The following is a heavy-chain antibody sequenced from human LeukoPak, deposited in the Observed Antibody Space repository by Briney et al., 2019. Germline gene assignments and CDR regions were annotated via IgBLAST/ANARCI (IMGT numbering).Heavy chain of an antibody. CDR1: GYSFTSYG. CDR2: ISTDNGNT. Sequence: ASVKVSCRASGYSFTSYGISWARQAPGRGLEWMGWISTDNGNTNYVQNLQGRVSMTRDTFTSTVYMELRSLRSDDTAVYYCARGLEYYYYYMDVWGKGTTVTVSS. CDR3: ARGLEYYYYYMDV. V-gene: IGHV1-18*01. J-gene: IGHJ6*03.